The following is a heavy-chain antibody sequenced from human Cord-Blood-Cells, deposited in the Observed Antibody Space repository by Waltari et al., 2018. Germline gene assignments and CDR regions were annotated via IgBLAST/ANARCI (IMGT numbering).Heavy chain of an antibody. D-gene: IGHD6-13*01. Sequence: QLQLQESGPGLVKPSETLSLTCTVSGGSISISSYYWGWIRQPPGKGLEWIGSIYYSGSTYYNPSLKSRVTISVDTSKNQFSLKLSSVTAADTAVYYCARRRSSSWYMGYYFDYWGQGTLVTVSS. CDR2: IYYSGST. V-gene: IGHV4-39*01. CDR3: ARRRSSSWYMGYYFDY. J-gene: IGHJ4*02. CDR1: GGSISISSYY.